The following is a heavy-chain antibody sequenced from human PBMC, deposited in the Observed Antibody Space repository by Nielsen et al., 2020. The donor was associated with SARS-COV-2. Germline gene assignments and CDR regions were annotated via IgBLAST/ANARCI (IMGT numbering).Heavy chain of an antibody. J-gene: IGHJ4*02. CDR1: GFTFSSYA. CDR2: ISYDGSNK. Sequence: GESLKISCAASGFTFSSYAMHWVRQAPGKGLEWVAVISYDGSNKYYADSVKGRFTISRDNSKNTLYLQMNSLRAEDTAVYYCARAHDSSGYNFDYWGQGTLVTVSP. V-gene: IGHV3-30-3*01. D-gene: IGHD3-22*01. CDR3: ARAHDSSGYNFDY.